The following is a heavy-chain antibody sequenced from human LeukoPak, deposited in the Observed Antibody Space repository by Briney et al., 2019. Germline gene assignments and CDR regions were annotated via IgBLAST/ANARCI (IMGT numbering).Heavy chain of an antibody. CDR2: VTSSGSIT. D-gene: IGHD1-26*01. CDR3: AKTMGAIDHDY. V-gene: IGHV3-23*05. Sequence: QPGGSLRLSCAASGFTFSGFSMTWVRQAPGKGLEWVSTVTSSGSITYYADSVKGRFTNSRDNSKNTLYLQMNSLGAEDTAVYYCAKTMGAIDHDYWGQGALVSVSS. J-gene: IGHJ4*02. CDR1: GFTFSGFS.